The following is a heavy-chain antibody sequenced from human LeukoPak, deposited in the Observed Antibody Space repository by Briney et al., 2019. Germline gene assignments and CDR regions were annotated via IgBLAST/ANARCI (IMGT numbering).Heavy chain of an antibody. CDR2: ISGSGGST. CDR1: GFTFSSYA. D-gene: IGHD3-10*01. V-gene: IGHV3-23*01. J-gene: IGHJ5*02. CDR3: AKGPPTGFGEFNWFDP. Sequence: GGSLRLSCAASGFTFSSYAMSWVRQAPGKGLEWVSAISGSGGSTYYAASVKGRFTISRDNSKNPLYLQMNSLRAEDTAVYYCAKGPPTGFGEFNWFDPWGQGTLVTVSS.